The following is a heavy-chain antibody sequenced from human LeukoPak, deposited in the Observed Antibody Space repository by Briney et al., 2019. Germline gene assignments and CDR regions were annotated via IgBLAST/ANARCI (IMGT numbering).Heavy chain of an antibody. CDR3: ARVRVVTAIPRYFDY. D-gene: IGHD2-21*02. J-gene: IGHJ4*02. Sequence: SETLSLTCTVSGGSISSSSYYWGWIRQPPGKGLEWIGSIYYSGSTYYNPSLKSRVTISVDTSKNQFSLKLSSVTAADTAVYYCARVRVVTAIPRYFDYWGQGTLVTVSS. V-gene: IGHV4-39*07. CDR2: IYYSGST. CDR1: GGSISSSSYY.